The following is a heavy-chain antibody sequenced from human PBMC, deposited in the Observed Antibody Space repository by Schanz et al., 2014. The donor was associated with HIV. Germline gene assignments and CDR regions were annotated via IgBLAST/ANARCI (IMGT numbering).Heavy chain of an antibody. Sequence: EVHLVESGGGLIQPGGSRRLSCAASGFAVSGNYMSWVRQAPGKGLEWVSTLYNGGDTYYADSVKGRFTISRDNSKNTLYLQMSSLRAEDTAVYYCARDWRPNYDFWSGSIGVIGMDVWGQGTTVIVSS. CDR2: LYNGGDT. D-gene: IGHD3-3*01. J-gene: IGHJ6*02. CDR3: ARDWRPNYDFWSGSIGVIGMDV. CDR1: GFAVSGNY. V-gene: IGHV3-53*01.